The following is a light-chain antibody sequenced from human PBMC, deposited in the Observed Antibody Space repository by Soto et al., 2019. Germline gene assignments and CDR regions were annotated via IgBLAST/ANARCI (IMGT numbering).Light chain of an antibody. CDR3: QQYATSSYT. Sequence: EIVLTQSPRTLSLSPGERAILSCRASQTPSDNNLAWFQQRPGQAPRLLIYGASYRETGIPDRFAGSGSGTDFTLTISRLEPEDFAVYYCQQYATSSYTFGQGTNLEIK. CDR2: GAS. CDR1: QTPSDNN. V-gene: IGKV3-20*01. J-gene: IGKJ2*01.